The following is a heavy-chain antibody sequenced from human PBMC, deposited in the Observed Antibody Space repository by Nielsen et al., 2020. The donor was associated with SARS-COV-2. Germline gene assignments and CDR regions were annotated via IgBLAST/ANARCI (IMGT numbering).Heavy chain of an antibody. D-gene: IGHD2-15*01. CDR3: ATRTPDCSGGSCYAL. CDR2: IYPGDSDT. J-gene: IGHJ4*02. V-gene: IGHV5-51*01. CDR1: EYSFTSYW. Sequence: GESLKISCKGSEYSFTSYWIGWVRQMPGKGLEWMGIIYPGDSDTRYSPSFQGQVTISADKSISTAYLQWSSLKASDTAMYYCATRTPDCSGGSCYALWGQGTLVTVSS.